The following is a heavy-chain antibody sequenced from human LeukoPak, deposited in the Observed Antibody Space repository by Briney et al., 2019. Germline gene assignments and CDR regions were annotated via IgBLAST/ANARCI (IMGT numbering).Heavy chain of an antibody. J-gene: IGHJ6*03. V-gene: IGHV4-39*07. D-gene: IGHD2/OR15-2a*01. Sequence: PSETLSLTCTVSGGSISSSSYYWGWIRQPPGTGLEWLGSIYYSGSTYYNPSPKSRVTISVDTSKNQFSLKLSSVTAADTAVYYCARALLLVPDRCYMDVWGKGTTVTVSS. CDR1: GGSISSSSYY. CDR3: ARALLLVPDRCYMDV. CDR2: IYYSGST.